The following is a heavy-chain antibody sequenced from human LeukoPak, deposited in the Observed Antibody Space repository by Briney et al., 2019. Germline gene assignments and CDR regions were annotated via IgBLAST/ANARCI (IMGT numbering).Heavy chain of an antibody. CDR3: AKKRESVAGDEREYYFGY. V-gene: IGHV3-23*01. Sequence: GGSLRLSCAASGFTFSSYAMNWVRQAPGKGLEWVSAISGSGSSTYYADSVKGQFTISRDNSKNTLYLQMNSLRAEDTAVYYCAKKRESVAGDEREYYFGYWGQGSLVTVSS. CDR1: GFTFSSYA. CDR2: ISGSGSST. J-gene: IGHJ4*02. D-gene: IGHD6-19*01.